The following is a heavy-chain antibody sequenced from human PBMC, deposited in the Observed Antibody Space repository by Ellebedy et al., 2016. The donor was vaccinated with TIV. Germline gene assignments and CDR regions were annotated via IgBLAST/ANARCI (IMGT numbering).Heavy chain of an antibody. CDR2: ISDDGSSK. Sequence: GESLKISCAASGFSFSSYAMHWVRQAPGKGLEWVAVISDDGSSKNNADSVKGRFTIARDNSVNTLYLQVNSLTTEDTAVYYCARVPNYNNAYYVIDLWGQGTLVTVSS. J-gene: IGHJ5*02. D-gene: IGHD3-10*01. CDR1: GFSFSSYA. V-gene: IGHV3-30-3*01. CDR3: ARVPNYNNAYYVIDL.